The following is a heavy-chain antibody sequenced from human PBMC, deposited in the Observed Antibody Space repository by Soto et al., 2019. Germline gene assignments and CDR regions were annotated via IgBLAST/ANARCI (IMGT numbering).Heavy chain of an antibody. J-gene: IGHJ4*02. Sequence: QVQLQESGPGLVKPSGTLSLTCAVSSGSISSSNWWSWVRQPPGKGREWIGELYHSGSTNYNPSLKGRVNISVDESKNQCPLELISVTAAGTAVYYCARTGTVTTRLFDYWGQGTLVTVSS. D-gene: IGHD4-17*01. CDR1: SGSISSSNW. V-gene: IGHV4-4*02. CDR2: LYHSGST. CDR3: ARTGTVTTRLFDY.